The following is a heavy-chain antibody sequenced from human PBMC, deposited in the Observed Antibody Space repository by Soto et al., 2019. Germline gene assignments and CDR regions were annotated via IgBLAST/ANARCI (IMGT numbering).Heavy chain of an antibody. CDR1: GGSISSGGYY. CDR3: ARNQAAAGLYSYYGMAV. V-gene: IGHV4-31*03. CDR2: IYYSGST. D-gene: IGHD6-13*01. Sequence: SETLSLTCTVSGGSISSGGYYWSWIRQHPGKGLEWIGYIYYSGSTYYNPSLKSRVTISVDTSKNQFSLKLSSVTAADTAVYYCARNQAAAGLYSYYGMAVWGKGTTVTVSS. J-gene: IGHJ6*04.